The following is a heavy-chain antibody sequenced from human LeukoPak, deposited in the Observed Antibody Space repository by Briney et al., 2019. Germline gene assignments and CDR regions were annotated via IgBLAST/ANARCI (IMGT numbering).Heavy chain of an antibody. D-gene: IGHD3-22*01. V-gene: IGHV3-23*01. CDR1: GFTFSSSA. CDR3: AKGSDYSFEY. J-gene: IGHJ4*02. CDR2: VSASGGTT. Sequence: GGSLRLSCAASGFTFSSSAMRWVRQAPGKGLEWVSSVSASGGTTYYADSVKGRFTISRDNSKNTLYLLMNSLRAEDTALYYCAKGSDYSFEYWGQGTLVTVSS.